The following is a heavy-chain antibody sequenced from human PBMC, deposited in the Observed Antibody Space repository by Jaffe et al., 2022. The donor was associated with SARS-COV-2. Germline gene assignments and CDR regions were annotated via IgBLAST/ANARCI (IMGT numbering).Heavy chain of an antibody. J-gene: IGHJ6*02. V-gene: IGHV3-7*03. Sequence: EVQLVESGGGLVQPGGSLRLSCAASGFTFNTFWMSWVRQAPGKGLEWVANIKQDGSEKYYVDSMKGRFTISRDNAKNSLFLQMNSLRDDDTAVYYCATVLTPNYNRGLWAARNNYFSGMDVWGQGTTVTVSS. CDR2: IKQDGSEK. D-gene: IGHD3-22*01. CDR3: ATVLTPNYNRGLWAARNNYFSGMDV. CDR1: GFTFNTFW.